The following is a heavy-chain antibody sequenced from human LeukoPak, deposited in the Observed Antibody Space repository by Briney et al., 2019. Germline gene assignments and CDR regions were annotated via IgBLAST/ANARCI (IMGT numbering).Heavy chain of an antibody. CDR3: AKDSSTVTTPDY. CDR2: TSGGGGST. D-gene: IGHD4-17*01. Sequence: PGGSLRLSCAASGFTFSSYAMSWVRQAPGKGLEWVSATSGGGGSTSYADSVKGRFTISRDNSKNTLYLQMNSLRAEDTAVYYCAKDSSTVTTPDYWGQGTLVTVSS. V-gene: IGHV3-23*01. J-gene: IGHJ4*02. CDR1: GFTFSSYA.